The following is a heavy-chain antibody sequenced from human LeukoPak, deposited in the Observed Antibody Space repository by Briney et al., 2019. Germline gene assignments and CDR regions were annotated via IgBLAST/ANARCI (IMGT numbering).Heavy chain of an antibody. CDR3: ATTVLGYCSGGSCYGFDY. CDR1: GGSISSGDYY. D-gene: IGHD2-15*01. CDR2: IYDSGST. Sequence: SQTLSLTCTVSGGSISSGDYYWSWIRQPPGKGLEWLGYIYDSGSTYYNPSLKSRVTISVDTSKNQFSLKLSSVTAADTAVYYCATTVLGYCSGGSCYGFDYWGQGTLVTVSS. V-gene: IGHV4-30-4*08. J-gene: IGHJ4*02.